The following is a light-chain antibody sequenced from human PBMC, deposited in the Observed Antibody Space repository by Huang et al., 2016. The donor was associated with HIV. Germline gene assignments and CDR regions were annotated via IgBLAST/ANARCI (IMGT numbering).Light chain of an antibody. J-gene: IGKJ4*01. CDR3: QQTSSVPLT. Sequence: WYQRRVHGKAPKLLIYAASNLHSGVSSRFSGTGSGTLFTLTVTGLLPDDFATYFCQQTSSVPLTFGGGTKVEMK. V-gene: IGKV1-39*01. CDR2: AAS.